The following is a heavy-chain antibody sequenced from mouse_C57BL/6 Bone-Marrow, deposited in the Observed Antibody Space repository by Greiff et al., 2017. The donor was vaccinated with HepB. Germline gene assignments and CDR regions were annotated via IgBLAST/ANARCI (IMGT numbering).Heavy chain of an antibody. D-gene: IGHD1-1*01. J-gene: IGHJ1*03. CDR1: GYTFTSYG. CDR3: ARSPTVVAKDWYFDV. V-gene: IGHV1-58*01. Sequence: DVQLQESGAELVRPGSSVKMSCKTSGYTFTSYGINWVKQRPGQGLEWIGYIYIGNGYTEYNEKFKGKATLTSDTSSSTAYMQLSSLTSEDSAIYFCARSPTVVAKDWYFDVWGTGTTVTVSS. CDR2: IYIGNGYT.